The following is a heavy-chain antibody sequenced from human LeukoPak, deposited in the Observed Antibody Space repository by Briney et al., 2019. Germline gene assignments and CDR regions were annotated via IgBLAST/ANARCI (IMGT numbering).Heavy chain of an antibody. D-gene: IGHD1-26*01. J-gene: IGHJ4*02. CDR3: AKDRSIGTYYTFDH. CDR2: ISASGAMT. V-gene: IGHV3-23*01. CDR1: GLTVSSNY. Sequence: PGGSLRLSCAASGLTVSSNYMNWVRQAPGKGLEWVSSISASGAMTYYADSVKGRFTVSRDNSKNSLYLQMNSLTAADTAVYYCAKDRSIGTYYTFDHWGQGTLVTVSS.